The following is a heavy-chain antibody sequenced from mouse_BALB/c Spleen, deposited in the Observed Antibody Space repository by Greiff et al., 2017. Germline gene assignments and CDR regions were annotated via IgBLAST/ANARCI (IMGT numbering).Heavy chain of an antibody. CDR3: ALSTMITTAWFAY. D-gene: IGHD2-4*01. J-gene: IGHJ3*01. V-gene: IGHV1-9*01. CDR1: GYTFSSYW. Sequence: QVQLKQSGAELMKPGASVKISCKATGYTFSSYWIEWVKQRPGHGLEWIGEILPGSGSTNYNEKFKGKATFTADTSSNTAYMQLSSLTSEDSAVYYCALSTMITTAWFAYWGQGTLVTVSA. CDR2: ILPGSGST.